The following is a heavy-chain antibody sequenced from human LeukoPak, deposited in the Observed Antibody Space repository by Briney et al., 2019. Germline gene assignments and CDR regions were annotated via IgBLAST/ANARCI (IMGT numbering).Heavy chain of an antibody. D-gene: IGHD3-3*01. J-gene: IGHJ4*02. Sequence: GGSLRLSCAASGFTFSSYAMSWVRQAPGKGLEWVSAISGSGGSTYYADSVKGRFTTSRDNSKNTLYLQMNSLRAEDTAVYYCATTRHYDFWSGYSISGYYFDYWGQGTLVTVSS. CDR2: ISGSGGST. CDR3: ATTRHYDFWSGYSISGYYFDY. CDR1: GFTFSSYA. V-gene: IGHV3-23*01.